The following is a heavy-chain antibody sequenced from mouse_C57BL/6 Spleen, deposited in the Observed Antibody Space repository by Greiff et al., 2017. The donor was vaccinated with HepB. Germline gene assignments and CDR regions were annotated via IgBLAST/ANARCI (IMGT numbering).Heavy chain of an antibody. D-gene: IGHD2-4*01. Sequence: DVQLQESGPGLVKPSQSLSLTCSVTGYSITSGYYWNWIRQFPGNKLEWMGYISYDGSNNYNPSLKNRISITRYTAKNQFFLKWNSVTTEDTATYDCASYYDYDGFAYWGQGTLVTVSA. V-gene: IGHV3-6*01. CDR3: ASYYDYDGFAY. CDR1: GYSITSGYY. CDR2: ISYDGSN. J-gene: IGHJ3*01.